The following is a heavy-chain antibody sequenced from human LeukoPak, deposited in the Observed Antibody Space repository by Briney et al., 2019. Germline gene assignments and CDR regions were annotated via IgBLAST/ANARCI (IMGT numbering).Heavy chain of an antibody. D-gene: IGHD6-19*01. J-gene: IGHJ4*02. CDR2: INTSSNTT. CDR1: GYTFTSHN. Sequence: ASVKVSCKASGYTFTSHNMHWVRQAPGQGLEWMGVINTSSNTTSYAQRFQGRVTMTRDTSTSTVYMELSTLRSEDTAVHYCARMGYSSDSYFDYWGQGTLVAVSS. CDR3: ARMGYSSDSYFDY. V-gene: IGHV1-46*01.